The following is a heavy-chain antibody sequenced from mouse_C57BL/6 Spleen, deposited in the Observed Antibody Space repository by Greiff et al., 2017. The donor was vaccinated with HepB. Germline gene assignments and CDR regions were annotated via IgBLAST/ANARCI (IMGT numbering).Heavy chain of an antibody. CDR3: ARRAETTGGYFDV. V-gene: IGHV8-12*01. Sequence: QVTLKESGPGILQSSQTLSLTCSFSGFSLSTSGMGVSWIRQPSGKGLEWLAHIYWDDDKRYNPSLKSRLTISKDTSRNQVFLKITSVDTADTATYYCARRAETTGGYFDVWGTGTTVTVSS. J-gene: IGHJ1*03. CDR2: IYWDDDK. CDR1: GFSLSTSGMG. D-gene: IGHD1-1*01.